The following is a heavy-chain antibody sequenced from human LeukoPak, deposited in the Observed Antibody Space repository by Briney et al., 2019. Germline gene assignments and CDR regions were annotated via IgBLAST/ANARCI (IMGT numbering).Heavy chain of an antibody. CDR1: GGSFSGYY. J-gene: IGHJ6*02. CDR3: ARIVVDPLYCSGGSCYSYYYYGMDV. Sequence: PSETLSLTCAVYGGSFSGYYWSWIRQPSGKGLEWIGEINHSGSTSYNPSLKSRVTISVDTSKNQFSLKLSSVTAADTAVYYCARIVVDPLYCSGGSCYSYYYYGMDVWGQGTTVTVSS. CDR2: INHSGST. D-gene: IGHD2-15*01. V-gene: IGHV4-34*01.